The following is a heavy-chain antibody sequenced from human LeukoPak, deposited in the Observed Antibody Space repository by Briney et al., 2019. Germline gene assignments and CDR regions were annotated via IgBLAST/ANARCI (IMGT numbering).Heavy chain of an antibody. J-gene: IGHJ5*02. V-gene: IGHV1-2*02. CDR1: GYSFTGHY. CDR3: ARDENWFDP. CDR2: LHPNSGGT. Sequence: GASVKASCKASGYSFTGHYILWVRQAPGQGLEWRGWLHPNSGGTKFAQKFHGRVTMSRDTSISTASMELSRRRSCDTGVYYCARDENWFDPWGQGTLVTASS.